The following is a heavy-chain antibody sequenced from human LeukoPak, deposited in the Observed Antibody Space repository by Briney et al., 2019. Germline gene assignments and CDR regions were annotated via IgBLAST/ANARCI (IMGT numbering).Heavy chain of an antibody. Sequence: GGSLRLSCAASGFTFSSYAMSWVRQAPGKGLEWVSAISGSGGSTYYADSVKGRFTISRDNSKNTLYLQMNSLGAEDTAVYYCAKAAYGSGTYYNIIFDYWGQGTLVTVSS. V-gene: IGHV3-23*01. D-gene: IGHD3-10*01. J-gene: IGHJ4*02. CDR2: ISGSGGST. CDR3: AKAAYGSGTYYNIIFDY. CDR1: GFTFSSYA.